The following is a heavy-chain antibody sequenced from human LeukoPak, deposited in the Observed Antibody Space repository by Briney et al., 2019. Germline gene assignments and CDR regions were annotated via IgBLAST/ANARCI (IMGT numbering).Heavy chain of an antibody. CDR1: GGSITGYY. CDR2: VRDNGES. CDR3: ARQPAGTAAFDI. D-gene: IGHD1-14*01. Sequence: MSSETLSLTCTVSGGSITGYYWSWIRQPPGKGLEWIAYVRDNGESSYNPSLKSRVTISVDTRNNQISLRLYFVTAADTAIYYCARQPAGTAAFDIWGLGTMVTVSS. J-gene: IGHJ3*02. V-gene: IGHV4-59*08.